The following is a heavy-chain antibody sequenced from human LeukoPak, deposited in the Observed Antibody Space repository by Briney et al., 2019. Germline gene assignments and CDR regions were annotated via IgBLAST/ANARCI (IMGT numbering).Heavy chain of an antibody. D-gene: IGHD3-3*01. J-gene: IGHJ4*02. CDR2: ISAYNGNT. CDR1: GYTFTSYG. Sequence: GASVKVSCKASGYTFTSYGISWVRQAPGQGLEWMGWISAYNGNTNYAQKLQGRVTTATDTSTSTAYMELRSLRSDDTAVYYCARDPRIFGVASLTDYWGQGTLATVSS. V-gene: IGHV1-18*01. CDR3: ARDPRIFGVASLTDY.